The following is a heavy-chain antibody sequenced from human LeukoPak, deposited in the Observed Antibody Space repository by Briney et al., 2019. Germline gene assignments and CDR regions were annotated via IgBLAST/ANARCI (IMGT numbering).Heavy chain of an antibody. V-gene: IGHV1-2*06. CDR3: ALIPGGGTSMVFFDN. D-gene: IGHD3/OR15-3a*01. Sequence: GASVTVSCTTSGYTFTGYYIHWVRQAPGQGLEWVGRINPNNGGTSYAQKFQGRVTLTRDTSITTAYIELTSLGSDDTAVYYCALIPGGGTSMVFFDNWGQGTLVTVSS. J-gene: IGHJ4*02. CDR1: GYTFTGYY. CDR2: INPNNGGT.